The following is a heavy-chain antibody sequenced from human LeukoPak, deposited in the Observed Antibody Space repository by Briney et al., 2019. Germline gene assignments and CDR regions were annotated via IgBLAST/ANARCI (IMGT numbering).Heavy chain of an antibody. Sequence: PGKSLRLSCAASGFTFNNYGMHWVRQAPGKGLEWVAVISYDGRNKHYPDSVKGRFTISRDISTDTLWLQMDSLRTEDTAVYYCARGRTQRSWFDAWGQGTLVTVSS. CDR3: ARGRTQRSWFDA. CDR2: ISYDGRNK. J-gene: IGHJ5*02. CDR1: GFTFNNYG. V-gene: IGHV3-30*03. D-gene: IGHD1-1*01.